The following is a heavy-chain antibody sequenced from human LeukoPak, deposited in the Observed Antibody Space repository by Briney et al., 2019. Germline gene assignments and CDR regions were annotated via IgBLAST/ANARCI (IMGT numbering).Heavy chain of an antibody. CDR2: IYHSGNT. CDR1: GGSISSSNW. CDR3: ARERSYYFDF. J-gene: IGHJ4*02. V-gene: IGHV4-4*02. D-gene: IGHD3-16*02. Sequence: SETLSLTCAVSGGSISSSNWWSWVRQPPGQGLEWIGDIYHSGNTNCNPSLESRVAISVGKSKNQFSLKLSSVTAADTAVYYCARERSYYFDFWGQGTLVTVSS.